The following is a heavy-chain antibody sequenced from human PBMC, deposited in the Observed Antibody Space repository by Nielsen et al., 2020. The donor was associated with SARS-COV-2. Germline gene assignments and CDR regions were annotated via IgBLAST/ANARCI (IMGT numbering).Heavy chain of an antibody. D-gene: IGHD4-11*01. CDR1: GFTFSDYY. Sequence: GESLRISCAASGFTFSDYYMSWIRQAPGKGLEWVSYISSSSSYTNYADSVKGRFTISRDNAKNSLYLQMNSLRAEDTAVYYCARADDYSNKGAFDYWGQGTLVTVSS. CDR3: ARADDYSNKGAFDY. J-gene: IGHJ4*02. V-gene: IGHV3-11*06. CDR2: ISSSSSYT.